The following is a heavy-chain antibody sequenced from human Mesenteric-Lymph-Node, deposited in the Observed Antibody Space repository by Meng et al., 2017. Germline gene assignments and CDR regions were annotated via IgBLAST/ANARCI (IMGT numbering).Heavy chain of an antibody. V-gene: IGHV5-51*01. CDR3: ARRVGSKQRTFGGVFAFDI. D-gene: IGHD3-16*01. CDR2: IYPDASST. Sequence: GESLKIYWKCSGYSFPRYWIGWVRQMPGKGLEWVGIIYPDASSTIYSPSFEGQVTISVDKSISTAYLQWSSLEASDTAMYYCARRVGSKQRTFGGVFAFDIWGQGTMVTVSS. CDR1: GYSFPRYW. J-gene: IGHJ3*02.